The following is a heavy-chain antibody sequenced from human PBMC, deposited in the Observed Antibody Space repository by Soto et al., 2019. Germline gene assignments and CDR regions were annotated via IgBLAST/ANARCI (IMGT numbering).Heavy chain of an antibody. CDR2: ISSSGSTI. J-gene: IGHJ4*02. V-gene: IGHV3-48*03. CDR3: ASAALGFSSPLPATAGG. CDR1: RFTSIRYQ. D-gene: IGHD2-2*01. Sequence: PGWSLRLNCAASRFTSIRYQMNWVRQAPGKGLEWVSYISSSGSTIYYADSVKGRFTISRDNAKNSLYLQMNSLRAEDTAVYYCASAALGFSSPLPATAGGWGQGTLVTVSS.